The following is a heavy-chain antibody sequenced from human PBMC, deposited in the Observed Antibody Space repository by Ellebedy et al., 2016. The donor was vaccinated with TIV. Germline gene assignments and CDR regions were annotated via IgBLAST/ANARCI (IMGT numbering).Heavy chain of an antibody. J-gene: IGHJ5*02. V-gene: IGHV3-15*01. D-gene: IGHD1-26*01. CDR3: TTDEGWEP. Sequence: GESLKISCAASGFTFTTAWMTWVRQIPGKRLEWIGRIKSGSDGGTAEYAAPFQGRFTISRDDSKNTLYLQMNRLKTDDTAIHYCTTDEGWEPWGQGTLVTVSS. CDR2: IKSGSDGGTA. CDR1: GFTFTTAW.